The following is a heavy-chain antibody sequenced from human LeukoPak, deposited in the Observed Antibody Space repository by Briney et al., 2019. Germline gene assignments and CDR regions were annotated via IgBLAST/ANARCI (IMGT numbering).Heavy chain of an antibody. CDR3: AKGEGDY. Sequence: SETLSLTCTVSGGSISSYYWSWIRQPPGKGLEWIGYIYYSGSINYNPSLKSRVTISVDTSKNQFSLKLRSVTAADTAVYYCAKGEGDYWGQGTLVTVSS. D-gene: IGHD2-21*01. CDR1: GGSISSYY. CDR2: IYYSGSI. V-gene: IGHV4-59*01. J-gene: IGHJ4*02.